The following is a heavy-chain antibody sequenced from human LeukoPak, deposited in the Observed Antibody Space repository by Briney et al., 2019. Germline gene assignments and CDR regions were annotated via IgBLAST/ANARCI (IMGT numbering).Heavy chain of an antibody. CDR2: IRSKANSYAT. Sequence: GGSLRLSCAASGFTFSGSAMHWVRQASGKGLEWVGRIRSKANSYATAYAASVKGRFTISRDDSKNTLYLEMNSLKIADTAVYYCATVTIWFGEQGDGFDIWGQGTMVTVSS. J-gene: IGHJ3*02. CDR1: GFTFSGSA. V-gene: IGHV3-73*01. D-gene: IGHD3-10*01. CDR3: ATVTIWFGEQGDGFDI.